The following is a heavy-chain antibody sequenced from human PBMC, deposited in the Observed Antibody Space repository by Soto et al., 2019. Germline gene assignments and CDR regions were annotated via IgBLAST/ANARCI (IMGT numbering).Heavy chain of an antibody. CDR2: ISDDGSNK. V-gene: IGHV3-30*18. CDR1: GLTFSHFG. J-gene: IGHJ4*02. D-gene: IGHD2-21*01. CDR3: AKSKLVGGKSFIFDF. Sequence: QEQMVESGGGVVQPGRSLRLSCVASGLTFSHFGMHWVRQAPGKGLEWVAVISDDGSNKYYADSVEGRFTISRDNSKNTLFLQVNSLRTEDTAVYYCAKSKLVGGKSFIFDFWGQGTLVTVSS.